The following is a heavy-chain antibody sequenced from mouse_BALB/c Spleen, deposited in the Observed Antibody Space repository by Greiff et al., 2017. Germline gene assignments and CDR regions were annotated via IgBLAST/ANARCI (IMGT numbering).Heavy chain of an antibody. V-gene: IGHV5-4*02. J-gene: IGHJ2*01. CDR3: ARDYYGSSYFDY. CDR1: GFTFSDYY. CDR2: ISDGGSYT. D-gene: IGHD1-1*01. Sequence: VQLKESGGGLVKPGGSLKLSCAASGFTFSDYYMYWVRQTPEKRLEWVATISDGGSYTYYPDSVKGRFTISRDNAKNNLYLQMSSLKSEDTAMYYCARDYYGSSYFDYWGQGTTLTVSS.